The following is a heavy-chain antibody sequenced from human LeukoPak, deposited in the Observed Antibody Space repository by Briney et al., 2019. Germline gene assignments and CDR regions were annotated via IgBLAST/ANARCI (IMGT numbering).Heavy chain of an antibody. V-gene: IGHV1-69*04. CDR2: IIPIFGIA. J-gene: IGHJ6*02. CDR3: ALSPVVKDGYYGIDV. Sequence: ASVKVSCKASGGTFSSYAISWVRQAPGQGLEWMGRIIPIFGIANYAQKFQGRVTITADKSTGTAYMELSSLRSEDTAVYYCALSPVVKDGYYGIDVWGQGTTVTVSS. CDR1: GGTFSSYA. D-gene: IGHD4-23*01.